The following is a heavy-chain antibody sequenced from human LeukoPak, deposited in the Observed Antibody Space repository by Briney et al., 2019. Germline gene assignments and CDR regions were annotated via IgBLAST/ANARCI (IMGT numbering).Heavy chain of an antibody. D-gene: IGHD6-13*01. CDR1: GFTFSSYS. V-gene: IGHV3-21*01. J-gene: IGHJ4*02. CDR2: ISSSSSYI. CDR3: ARVLSSSYDY. Sequence: GGSLRLSCAASGFTFSSYSMNWVRQAPGKGLEWVSSISSSSSYIYYVDSVTGRFTISRDNAENSLYLQMNSLRAEDTAVYYCARVLSSSYDYWGQGTLVTVSS.